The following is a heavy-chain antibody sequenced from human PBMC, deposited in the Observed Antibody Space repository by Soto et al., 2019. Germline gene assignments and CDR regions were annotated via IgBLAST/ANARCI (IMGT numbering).Heavy chain of an antibody. J-gene: IGHJ3*02. CDR2: INSDGSST. CDR1: GFTFSSYW. V-gene: IGHV3-74*01. Sequence: GGSLRLSCAASGFTFSSYWMHWVRQAPGKGLEWVSRINSDGSSTSYADSVKGRFTISRDNAKNTLYLQMNSLRAEDTAVYYCASLVTGDDAFDIWGQGTMVTVSS. D-gene: IGHD1-20*01. CDR3: ASLVTGDDAFDI.